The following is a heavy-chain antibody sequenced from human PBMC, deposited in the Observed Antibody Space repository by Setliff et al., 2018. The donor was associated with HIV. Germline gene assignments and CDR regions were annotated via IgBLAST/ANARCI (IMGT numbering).Heavy chain of an antibody. CDR2: IKSKSDGGAV. D-gene: IGHD3-16*02. CDR3: ATFLRSGELSLFPDGFNL. Sequence: NPGGSLRLFCAASGFTFRNAWMSWVRQAPGKGLEWVGRIKSKSDGGAVHYAAPVKGRFTISRDDSQDTLYLEMNSLRAEDTAVYYCATFLRSGELSLFPDGFNLWGQGTLVTVSS. J-gene: IGHJ3*01. CDR1: GFTFRNAW. V-gene: IGHV3-15*06.